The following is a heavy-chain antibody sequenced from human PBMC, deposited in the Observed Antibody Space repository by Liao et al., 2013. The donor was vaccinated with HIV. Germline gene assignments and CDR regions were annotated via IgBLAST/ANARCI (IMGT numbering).Heavy chain of an antibody. CDR3: ARGGYSSGWAAYNWFDP. V-gene: IGHV4-39*07. CDR1: GVSISSSSFY. D-gene: IGHD6-19*01. CDR2: IYYSGNT. Sequence: QLQLQESGPGLVKPSETLSLTCTVSGVSISSSSFYWGWIRQPPGKGLEWIGSIYYSGNTYYNPSLKSRVTMSVDTSKNQFSLKLTSVTAADTAVYYCARGGYSSGWAAYNWFDPWGQGILVIVSS. J-gene: IGHJ5*02.